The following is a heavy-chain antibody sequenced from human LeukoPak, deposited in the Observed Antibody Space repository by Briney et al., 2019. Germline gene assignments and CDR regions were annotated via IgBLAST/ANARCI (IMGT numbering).Heavy chain of an antibody. CDR2: ISYDGSNK. D-gene: IGHD3-10*01. CDR3: ARVLGDHSVYYYYYGMDV. Sequence: GGSLRLSCAASGFTFSSFGIHWVRQAPGKGLEWVAVISYDGSNKYYADSVKGRFTISRDNSKNTLYLQMNSLRAEDTAVYYCARVLGDHSVYYYYYGMDVWGQGTTVTVSS. V-gene: IGHV3-30*03. J-gene: IGHJ6*02. CDR1: GFTFSSFG.